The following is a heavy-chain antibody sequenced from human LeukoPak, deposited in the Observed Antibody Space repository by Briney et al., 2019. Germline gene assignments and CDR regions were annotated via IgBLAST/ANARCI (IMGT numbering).Heavy chain of an antibody. D-gene: IGHD6-13*01. J-gene: IGHJ4*02. CDR3: ARQKYSSSPSDY. CDR2: IDPSDSYT. CDR1: GYSFTSYW. Sequence: RGESLKISCKGSGYSFTSYWISWVRQKPGKGLEWMGRIDPSDSYTNYSPSFQGHVTISADKSISTAYLQWSSLKASDTAMYYCARQKYSSSPSDYWGQGTLVTVSS. V-gene: IGHV5-10-1*01.